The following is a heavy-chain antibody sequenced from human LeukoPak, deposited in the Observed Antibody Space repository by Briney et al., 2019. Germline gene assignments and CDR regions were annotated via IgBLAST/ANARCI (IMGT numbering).Heavy chain of an antibody. CDR2: ISYSGGTT. D-gene: IGHD3-16*01. CDR1: GFTFSSYA. Sequence: GGSLRLSCAASGFTFSSYAVTWVRQAPGKGLEWVSAISYSGGTTHYADSVKGRFTISRDNSKNTLYLQMNSLRAEDTAVYYSAKVRGGRYYNSGGDGMDVWGQGTTVTVSS. J-gene: IGHJ6*02. V-gene: IGHV3-23*01. CDR3: AKVRGGRYYNSGGDGMDV.